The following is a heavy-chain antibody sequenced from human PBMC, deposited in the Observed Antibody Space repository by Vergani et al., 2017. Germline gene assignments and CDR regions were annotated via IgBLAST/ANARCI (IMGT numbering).Heavy chain of an antibody. CDR2: VGHSGKT. CDR1: GDSIRTCYW. Sequence: QLQESGPGLVRPSGSLSLTCNVSGDSIRTCYWRSMRRQAPGGGLVWIGKVGHSGKTYIKASFRGRVTFSVDWSKNQFSLDIQSVTAADTAFYYCARNPFRSSYYEYWGQGRLVTVSS. V-gene: IGHV4-4*02. J-gene: IGHJ4*02. CDR3: ARNPFRSSYYEY. D-gene: IGHD2/OR15-2a*01.